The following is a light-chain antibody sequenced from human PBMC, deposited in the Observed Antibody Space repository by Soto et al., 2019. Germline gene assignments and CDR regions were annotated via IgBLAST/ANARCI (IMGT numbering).Light chain of an antibody. CDR1: QSVSSN. V-gene: IGKV3-15*01. Sequence: EIVMTQSPATLSVSPGERATLSCRASQSVSSNLAWYQQKPGQAPRLLIYGASTRATGIPARFSGSGSGTEFTLTISSLQSEDFAVYYCHHQGTFGLGTKLEIK. J-gene: IGKJ2*01. CDR3: HHQGT. CDR2: GAS.